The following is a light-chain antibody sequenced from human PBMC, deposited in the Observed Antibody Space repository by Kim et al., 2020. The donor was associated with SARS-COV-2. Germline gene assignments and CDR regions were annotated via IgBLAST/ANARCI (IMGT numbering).Light chain of an antibody. CDR1: QSVSTW. Sequence: SASVGDRVTISCRASQSVSTWLAWYQQKPGKAPQLLIHGASTLENGVPSRVSGSGSGTELTLTISSLQPDDFATYYCQQYHTYPVTFGGGTKLEIK. CDR2: GAS. CDR3: QQYHTYPVT. V-gene: IGKV1-5*01. J-gene: IGKJ4*01.